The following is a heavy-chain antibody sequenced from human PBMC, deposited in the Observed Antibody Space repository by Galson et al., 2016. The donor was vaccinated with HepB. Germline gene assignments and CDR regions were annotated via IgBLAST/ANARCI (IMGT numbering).Heavy chain of an antibody. V-gene: IGHV3-23*01. CDR2: ISPGGST. Sequence: SLRLSCAASGFTFSSYGMSWVRQAPGQGLEWVSSISPGGSTYTDSVKGRFTISRDNSRNTLYLEMNSLRAEDTAVYYCAKRGGLKYCFDCWGQGTLVTVSS. CDR3: AKRGGLKYCFDC. J-gene: IGHJ4*02. CDR1: GFTFSSYG. D-gene: IGHD2-15*01.